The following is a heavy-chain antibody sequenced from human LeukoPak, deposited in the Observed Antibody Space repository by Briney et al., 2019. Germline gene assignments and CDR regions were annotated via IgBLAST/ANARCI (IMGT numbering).Heavy chain of an antibody. CDR2: FYYSGST. CDR1: GGSISSSSYY. V-gene: IGHV4-39*01. Sequence: SETLSLTCTVSGGSISSSSYYWGWLRQPPGKGLEWIGSFYYSGSTYYNPSLKSRVTISVDTSKNQFSLKLSSVTAADTAVYYCARRGDGYNSPRFDYWGQGTLVTVSS. CDR3: ARRGDGYNSPRFDY. D-gene: IGHD5-24*01. J-gene: IGHJ4*02.